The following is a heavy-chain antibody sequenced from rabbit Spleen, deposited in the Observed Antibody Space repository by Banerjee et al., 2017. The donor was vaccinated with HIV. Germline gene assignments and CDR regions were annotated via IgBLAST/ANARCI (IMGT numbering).Heavy chain of an antibody. V-gene: IGHV1S40*01. D-gene: IGHD1-1*01. CDR1: GFSFSSSYW. J-gene: IGHJ4*01. CDR3: ARDVHYSGYL. CDR2: IYTGSSGGT. Sequence: QSLEESGGDLVKPGASLTLTCTASGFSFSSSYWMSWVRQAPGKGLEWIGCIYTGSSGGTYYASWAKGRFTSSKTSSTTVTLQMTSLTAADTATYFCARDVHYSGYLWGPGTLVTVS.